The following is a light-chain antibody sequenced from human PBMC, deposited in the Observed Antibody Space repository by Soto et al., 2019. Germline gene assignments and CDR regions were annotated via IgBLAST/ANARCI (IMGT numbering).Light chain of an antibody. CDR1: SSDVGGYNY. CDR2: EVS. Sequence: QSALTQPPSASGSPGQSVTISCTGTSSDVGGYNYVSWYQQHPGKAPKLVIYEVSKRPSGVPDRFSGSKSGNTASLTVSGLQAEDEADYYCSSYAGSLVVFGGGTKLTVL. J-gene: IGLJ2*01. CDR3: SSYAGSLVV. V-gene: IGLV2-8*01.